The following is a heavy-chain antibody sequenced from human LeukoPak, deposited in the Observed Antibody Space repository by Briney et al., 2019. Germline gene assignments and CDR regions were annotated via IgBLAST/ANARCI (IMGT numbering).Heavy chain of an antibody. Sequence: GGSLRLSCAASGFTFSSYSMNWVRQAPGKGLGWVSSISSSSSYIYYADSVKGRFTISRDNAKNSLYLQMNSLRAEDTAVYYCAGQYSSGWYEGLDWFDPWGQGTLVTVSS. D-gene: IGHD6-19*01. V-gene: IGHV3-21*01. CDR2: ISSSSSYI. CDR3: AGQYSSGWYEGLDWFDP. CDR1: GFTFSSYS. J-gene: IGHJ5*02.